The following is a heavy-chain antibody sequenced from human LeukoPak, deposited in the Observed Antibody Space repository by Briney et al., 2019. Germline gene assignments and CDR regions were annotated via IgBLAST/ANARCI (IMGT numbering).Heavy chain of an antibody. V-gene: IGHV3-73*01. CDR3: TSTHADSSGWYSHGAFDI. CDR1: GFTFSGSA. J-gene: IGHJ3*02. CDR2: IRSKANSYAT. D-gene: IGHD6-19*01. Sequence: GGCLRLSCAASGFTFSGSAMHWVRQASGKGLEWVGRIRSKANSYATAYAASVKGRFTISRDDSKNTAYLQMNSLKTEDTAVYYCTSTHADSSGWYSHGAFDIWGQGTMVTVSS.